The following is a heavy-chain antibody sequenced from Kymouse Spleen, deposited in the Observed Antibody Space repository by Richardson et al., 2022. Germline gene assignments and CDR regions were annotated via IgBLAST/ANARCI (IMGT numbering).Heavy chain of an antibody. J-gene: IGHJ4*02. Sequence: EVQLVESGGGLVKPGGSLRLSCAASGFTFSSYSMNWVRQAPGKGLEWVSSISSSSSYIYYADSVKGRFTISRDNAKNSLYLQMNSLRAEDTAVYYCAREDYYGSGSYYNVNFDYWGQGTLVTVSS. CDR2: ISSSSSYI. V-gene: IGHV3-21*03. D-gene: IGHD3-10*01. CDR1: GFTFSSYS. CDR3: AREDYYGSGSYYNVNFDY.